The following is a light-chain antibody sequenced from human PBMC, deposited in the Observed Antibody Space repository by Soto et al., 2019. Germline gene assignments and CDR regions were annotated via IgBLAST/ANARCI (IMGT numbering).Light chain of an antibody. CDR3: QQSYSTLST. J-gene: IGKJ5*01. CDR1: QSISSY. V-gene: IGKV1-39*01. Sequence: DIQMTQSPSSLSASVGYRVTITGRASQSISSYLNWYQQKPGKAPKLLIYAASSLQSGVPSRFSGSGSGTDFTLTISSLQPEDFATYYCQQSYSTLSTFGQGTRLEIK. CDR2: AAS.